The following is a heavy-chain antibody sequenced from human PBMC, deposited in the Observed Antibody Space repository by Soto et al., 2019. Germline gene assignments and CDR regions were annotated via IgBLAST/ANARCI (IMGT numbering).Heavy chain of an antibody. CDR1: GPTFIAYY. Sequence: QLVQSGAEVKKPGASVRVSCKTSGPTFIAYYIHWVRQAPGQGLEWMGWIDTKSGGTTYEQKCLGRVTMTRDTSINTAYMDLNRLTADDTAVYYCARVSVDVPEWGQGTLITVSS. CDR3: ARVSVDVPE. J-gene: IGHJ4*02. CDR2: IDTKSGGT. D-gene: IGHD5-12*01. V-gene: IGHV1-2*02.